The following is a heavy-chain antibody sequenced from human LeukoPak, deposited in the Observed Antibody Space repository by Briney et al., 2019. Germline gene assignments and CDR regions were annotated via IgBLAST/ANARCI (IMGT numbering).Heavy chain of an antibody. CDR1: GFTFSSYS. V-gene: IGHV3-48*01. J-gene: IGHJ6*02. Sequence: GGSLRLSCAASGFTFSSYSMNWVRQAPGKGLEWVSYISSSSNTIYYADSVKGRFTISRDNAKNSLYLQMNSLRAEDTAVYYCARDSGIVGAYGMDVWGQGTTVTVSS. CDR3: ARDSGIVGAYGMDV. CDR2: ISSSSNTI. D-gene: IGHD1-26*01.